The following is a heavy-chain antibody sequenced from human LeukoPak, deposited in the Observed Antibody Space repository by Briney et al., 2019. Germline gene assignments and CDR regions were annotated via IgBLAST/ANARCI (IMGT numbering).Heavy chain of an antibody. CDR2: ISGSGGST. CDR3: AKDPPRHCSSTSCSRFDP. CDR1: GFTFSSYG. D-gene: IGHD2-2*01. J-gene: IGHJ5*02. Sequence: GGSLRLSCAASGFTFSSYGMNWVRQAPGKGLEWVSAISGSGGSTYYADSVEGRFTISRDNSKNTLYLQMNSLRAEDTAVYYCAKDPPRHCSSTSCSRFDPWGQGTLVTVSS. V-gene: IGHV3-23*01.